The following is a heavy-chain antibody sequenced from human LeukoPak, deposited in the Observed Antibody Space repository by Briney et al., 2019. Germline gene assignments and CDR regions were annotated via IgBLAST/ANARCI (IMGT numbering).Heavy chain of an antibody. CDR3: ARFPGSAEYRHYYYMDV. Sequence: DPSETLSLTCTVSGGSITSSSYYWGWIRQPPGKGLECIGYIYYSDSTNYNPSLKSRVTVSVDTSKNQFSLKLSSVTAADTAVYYCARFPGSAEYRHYYYMDVWGKGTTVTVSS. V-gene: IGHV4-61*05. CDR1: GGSITSSSYY. D-gene: IGHD2-15*01. CDR2: IYYSDST. J-gene: IGHJ6*03.